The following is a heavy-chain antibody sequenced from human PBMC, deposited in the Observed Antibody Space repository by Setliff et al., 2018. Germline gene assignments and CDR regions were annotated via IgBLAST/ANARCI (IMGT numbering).Heavy chain of an antibody. CDR2: INPSGGDS. J-gene: IGHJ4*02. CDR3: ARGGVTTFLPMGY. D-gene: IGHD4-17*01. Sequence: EASVKVSCKASGYTFSSYYMNWVRQAPGQGLEWMGIINPSGGDSTYEPRFQGRVTMTSDTSTSTFYMMLSSLRSDDTAVYYCARGGVTTFLPMGYWGQGSLVTVSS. CDR1: GYTFSSYY. V-gene: IGHV1-46*03.